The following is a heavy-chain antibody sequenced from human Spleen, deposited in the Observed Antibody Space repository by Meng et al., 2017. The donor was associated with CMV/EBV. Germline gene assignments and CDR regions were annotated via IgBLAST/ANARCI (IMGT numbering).Heavy chain of an antibody. CDR1: GYTFTGYY. V-gene: IGHV1-2*02. CDR2: VNPNSGGT. J-gene: IGHJ5*02. D-gene: IGHD1-26*01. CDR3: ARVHTPTSYYWSDL. Sequence: ASGYTFTGYYMHWVRQAPGQGLEWMGWVNPNSGGTNYAQKFQGRVTMTRDTSISTAYMELSRLRSDDTAVYYCARVHTPTSYYWSDLWGQGTLVTVSS.